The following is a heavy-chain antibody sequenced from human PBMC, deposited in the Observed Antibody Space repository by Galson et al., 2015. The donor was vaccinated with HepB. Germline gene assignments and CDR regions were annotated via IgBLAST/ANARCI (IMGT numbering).Heavy chain of an antibody. CDR3: ARPYGGNYHSDY. CDR1: GFTFSFYW. Sequence: SLRLSCAASGFTFSFYWMHWVRQAPRKGLVWVSRINNDGTTTNYADSVKGRFTISRDNAKNTLCLQMNSLRAEDTAVYYCARPYGGNYHSDYWGQGTLVTVSS. V-gene: IGHV3-74*01. D-gene: IGHD4-23*01. CDR2: INNDGTTT. J-gene: IGHJ4*02.